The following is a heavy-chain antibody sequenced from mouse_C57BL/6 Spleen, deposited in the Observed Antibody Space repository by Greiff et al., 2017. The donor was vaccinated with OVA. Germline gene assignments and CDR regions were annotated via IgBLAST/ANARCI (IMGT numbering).Heavy chain of an antibody. CDR3: ARMSIYYGYDDYAMDY. CDR2: INPSNGGT. Sequence: QVQLQQPGTELVKPGASVKLSCKASGYTFTSYWMHWVKQRPGQGLEWIGNINPSNGGTNYNEKFKSKATLTVDKSSSTAYMQLSSLTSEDSAVYYCARMSIYYGYDDYAMDYWGQGTSVTVSS. V-gene: IGHV1-53*01. J-gene: IGHJ4*01. D-gene: IGHD2-2*01. CDR1: GYTFTSYW.